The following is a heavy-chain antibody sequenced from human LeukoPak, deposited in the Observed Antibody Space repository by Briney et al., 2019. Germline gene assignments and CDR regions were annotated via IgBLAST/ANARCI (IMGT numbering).Heavy chain of an antibody. CDR2: INPNSGGT. CDR3: ARGGGVYDFWSGYSTGPRDY. D-gene: IGHD3-3*01. Sequence: ASVKVSCKASGYTFTGYYMHWVRQAPGQGLEWMGWINPNSGGTNYAQKFQGRVTMTRDTSISTAYVELSRLRSDDTAVYYCARGGGVYDFWSGYSTGPRDYWGQGTLVTVSS. CDR1: GYTFTGYY. V-gene: IGHV1-2*02. J-gene: IGHJ4*02.